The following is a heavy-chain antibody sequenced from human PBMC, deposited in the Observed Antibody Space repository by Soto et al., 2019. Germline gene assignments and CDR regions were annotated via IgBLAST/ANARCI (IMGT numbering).Heavy chain of an antibody. D-gene: IGHD3-10*01. J-gene: IGHJ4*02. CDR3: TTEPGHY. CDR1: GFTFSGAA. Sequence: EVQLVESGGGLVQPGGSLKLSCAASGFTFSGAAMHWVRQASGKGLEWVGRIRTKVNSYATAYGASVKSRFTISRDDSKNTTYLQMNSLNSEDTAVYFCTTEPGHYWGQGTLVNVSS. V-gene: IGHV3-73*01. CDR2: IRTKVNSYAT.